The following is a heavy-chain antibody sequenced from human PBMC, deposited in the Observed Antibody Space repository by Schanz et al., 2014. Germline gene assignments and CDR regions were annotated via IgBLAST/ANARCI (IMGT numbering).Heavy chain of an antibody. J-gene: IGHJ4*02. Sequence: EVQLVESGGGLLQPGGSLRLSCAASGFTFSNFGMNWVRQAPGKGLEWVSYISFGSSTRYYPDSVKGRFTVSRDNAKNTLYLQMNSLRAEDTAIYYCAKGRTVWSGSDRKYYFDYWGQGTLVTVSS. CDR1: GFTFSNFG. V-gene: IGHV3-48*01. CDR2: ISFGSSTR. D-gene: IGHD1-26*01. CDR3: AKGRTVWSGSDRKYYFDY.